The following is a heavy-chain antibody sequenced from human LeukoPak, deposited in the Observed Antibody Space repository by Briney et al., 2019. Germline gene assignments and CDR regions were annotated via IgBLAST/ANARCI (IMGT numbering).Heavy chain of an antibody. Sequence: PSETLSLTCTVSGGSISSGSYYWSWIRQPAGKGLEWIGRIYTSGSTNYNPSLKSRVTISVDTSKNQFSLKLSSVTAADTAVYYCAREDGSSWYYFDSWGQGTLVTVSS. CDR2: IYTSGST. CDR1: GGSISSGSYY. J-gene: IGHJ4*02. V-gene: IGHV4-61*02. CDR3: AREDGSSWYYFDS. D-gene: IGHD6-13*01.